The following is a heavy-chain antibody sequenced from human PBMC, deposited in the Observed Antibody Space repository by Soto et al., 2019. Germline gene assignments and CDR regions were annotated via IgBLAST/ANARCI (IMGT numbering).Heavy chain of an antibody. J-gene: IGHJ4*02. CDR3: TTNQRIAVAGTVDY. D-gene: IGHD6-19*01. Sequence: GESLKISCKGSGYSFTSYWIGWVLQMPGKGLEWMGIIYPGDSDTRYSPSFQGQVTISADKSISTAYLQWSSLKASDTAMYYCTTNQRIAVAGTVDYWGQGTLVTVSS. CDR2: IYPGDSDT. CDR1: GYSFTSYW. V-gene: IGHV5-51*01.